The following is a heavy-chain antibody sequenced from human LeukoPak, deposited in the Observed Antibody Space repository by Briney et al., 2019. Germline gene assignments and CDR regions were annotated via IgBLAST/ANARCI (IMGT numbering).Heavy chain of an antibody. CDR3: ARAVYYGSGSYYEN. V-gene: IGHV3-33*08. J-gene: IGHJ4*02. CDR2: IWYDGSNK. D-gene: IGHD3-10*01. CDR1: GFTFSSYA. Sequence: PGGSLRLSCAASGFTFSSYAMHWVRQAPGKGLEWVAVIWYDGSNKYYADSVKGRFTISRDNSKNTLYLQMNSLRAEDTAVYYCARAVYYGSGSYYENWGQGTLVTVSS.